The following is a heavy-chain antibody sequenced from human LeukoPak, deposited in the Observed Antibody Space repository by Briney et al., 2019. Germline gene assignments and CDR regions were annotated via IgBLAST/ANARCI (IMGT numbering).Heavy chain of an antibody. CDR3: ASGSHACDY. V-gene: IGHV3-21*01. Sequence: GGSLRLSCAASGFTFSSYAMNWVRQAPGKGLEWVSSISSRSSYIYYADSVKGRFTISRDNAKNSLYLQMNSLRAEDTAVYYCASGSHACDYWGQGTLVTVSS. D-gene: IGHD5-12*01. CDR2: ISSRSSYI. CDR1: GFTFSSYA. J-gene: IGHJ4*02.